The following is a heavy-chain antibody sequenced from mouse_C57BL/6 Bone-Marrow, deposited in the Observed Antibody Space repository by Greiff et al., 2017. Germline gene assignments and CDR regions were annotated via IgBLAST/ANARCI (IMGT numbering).Heavy chain of an antibody. Sequence: EVQRVESGPGLAKPSQTLSLTCSVTGYSITSDYWNWIRKFPGNKLEYMGYISYSGSTYYNPSLKSRISITRDTSKNQYYLQLNSVTTEDTATYYCARFIDSSGYVGYAMDYWGQGTSVTVSS. CDR2: ISYSGST. V-gene: IGHV3-8*01. D-gene: IGHD3-2*02. J-gene: IGHJ4*01. CDR1: GYSITSDY. CDR3: ARFIDSSGYVGYAMDY.